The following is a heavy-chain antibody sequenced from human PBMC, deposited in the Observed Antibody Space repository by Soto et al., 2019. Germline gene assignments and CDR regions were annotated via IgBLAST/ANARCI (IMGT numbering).Heavy chain of an antibody. CDR3: ARVWAYEGPMKR. D-gene: IGHD3-22*01. CDR1: GYTFTSYG. CDR2: ISAYNGNT. Sequence: QVQLVQSGAEVKKPGASVKVSCKASGYTFTSYGTSCVRQAPGQGLEWMGWISAYNGNTNYAQKLHGRVTMTTDTSTSKAYMELRSLRSDDTAVSYCARVWAYEGPMKRWGQGTLVTVSS. V-gene: IGHV1-18*01. J-gene: IGHJ4*02.